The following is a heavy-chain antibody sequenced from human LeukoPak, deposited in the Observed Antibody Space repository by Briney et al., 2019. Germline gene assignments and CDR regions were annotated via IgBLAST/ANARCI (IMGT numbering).Heavy chain of an antibody. CDR2: ISAYNGNT. CDR1: GYAFTSYG. CDR3: ARYGQWLADPKNLFDY. Sequence: ASVKVSCKASGYAFTSYGISWVRQAPGQGLEWMGWISAYNGNTNYAQKLQGRVTMTTDTSTSTAYMELRSLRSDDTAVYYCARYGQWLADPKNLFDYWAREPWSPSPQ. D-gene: IGHD6-19*01. J-gene: IGHJ4*02. V-gene: IGHV1-18*01.